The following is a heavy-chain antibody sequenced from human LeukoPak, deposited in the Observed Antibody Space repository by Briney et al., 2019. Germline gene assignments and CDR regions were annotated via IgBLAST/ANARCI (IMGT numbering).Heavy chain of an antibody. CDR2: LVYDARS. D-gene: IGHD6-25*01. V-gene: IGHV3-33*01. CDR3: ARDLSAAFDF. J-gene: IGHJ4*02. CDR1: GFPFSSYG. Sequence: GGSLRLSCAASGFPFSSYGMHWVRQAPGKGLEWVARLVYDARSDYADSVKGRFSISRDDSKNTLFLDMSNLRVEDTALYYCARDLSAAFDFWGQGVLVTVSS.